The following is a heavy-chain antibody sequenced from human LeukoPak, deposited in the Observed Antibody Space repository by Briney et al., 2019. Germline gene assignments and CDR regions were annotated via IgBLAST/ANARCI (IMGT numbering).Heavy chain of an antibody. D-gene: IGHD2-2*01. CDR1: GGSISGYY. V-gene: IGHV4-59*01. CDR3: ARILLGYCSSTSCHPTYYYYYYGMDV. CDR2: FYNRGTT. Sequence: SETLSLTCTVSGGSISGYYWGWIRQPPGKELEWMGYFYNRGTTNYNPSLKSRITMSVDTCKNQFSLKLSSVTAADTAVYYCARILLGYCSSTSCHPTYYYYYYGMDVWGQGPTVTVSS. J-gene: IGHJ6*02.